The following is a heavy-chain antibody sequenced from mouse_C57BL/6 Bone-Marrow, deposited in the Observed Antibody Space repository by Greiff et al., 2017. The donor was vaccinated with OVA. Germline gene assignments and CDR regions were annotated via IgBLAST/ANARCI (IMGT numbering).Heavy chain of an antibody. V-gene: IGHV1-54*01. CDR1: GYAFTNYL. Sequence: VQLQQSGAELVRPGTSVKVSCKASGYAFTNYLIEWVKQTPGQGLEWIGVINPGSGGTYYNAQFKGKAIGTADKSSNTAYIQLSILTSEDSAVYFCTRTVVAFDYWGQGTTLTVSS. J-gene: IGHJ2*01. CDR2: INPGSGGT. D-gene: IGHD1-1*01. CDR3: TRTVVAFDY.